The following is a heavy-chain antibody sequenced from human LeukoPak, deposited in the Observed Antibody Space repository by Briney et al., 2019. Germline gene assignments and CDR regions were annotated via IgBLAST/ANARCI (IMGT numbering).Heavy chain of an antibody. CDR2: ISSSGSTI. Sequence: GGSLRLSCAASGFTFRSYEMNWVRQAPGKGLEWVSYISSSGSTIYYADAVKGRFTISRDDAKNSLYLQMTSMRAEDTAVYYCARLRLGELSLYGVGYYFDYWGQGTLVTVSS. CDR1: GFTFRSYE. D-gene: IGHD3-16*02. V-gene: IGHV3-48*03. CDR3: ARLRLGELSLYGVGYYFDY. J-gene: IGHJ4*02.